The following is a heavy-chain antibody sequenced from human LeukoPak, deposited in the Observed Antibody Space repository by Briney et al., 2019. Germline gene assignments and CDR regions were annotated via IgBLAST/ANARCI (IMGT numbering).Heavy chain of an antibody. J-gene: IGHJ6*03. D-gene: IGHD2-2*01. CDR3: TSRDCSSTSCYRDPTYYYYYMVV. V-gene: IGHV3-73*01. CDR1: GFTFSGSA. Sequence: GESLKISCAASGFTFSGSAMHWVRQASGKGLEWVGRIRSKANSYATAYAASVKGRFTISRDDSKNTAYLQMNSLKTEDTAVYHCTSRDCSSTSCYRDPTYYYYYMVVWGKGTTVTVSS. CDR2: IRSKANSYAT.